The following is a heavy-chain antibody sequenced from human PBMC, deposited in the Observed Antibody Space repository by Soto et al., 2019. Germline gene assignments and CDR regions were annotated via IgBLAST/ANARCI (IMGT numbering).Heavy chain of an antibody. CDR1: GGSFSGYY. CDR2: INHSGST. V-gene: IGHV4-34*01. D-gene: IGHD3-22*01. CDR3: AGDSGYPLYYFDY. Sequence: SETLSLTCAVYGGSFSGYYWSWIRQPPGKGLEWIGEINHSGSTNYNPSLKSRVTISVDTSKNQFSLKLSSVTAADTAEYYCAGDSGYPLYYFDYWGQGTLVTVSS. J-gene: IGHJ4*02.